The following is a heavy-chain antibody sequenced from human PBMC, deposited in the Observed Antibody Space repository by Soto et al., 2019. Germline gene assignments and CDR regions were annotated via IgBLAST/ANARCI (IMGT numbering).Heavy chain of an antibody. Sequence: EVQVVESGGGLIQPGGSLRLSCEVSGFSVTANYMSWVRQAPGKGLEWVSVIYSGGSTSYIDSVKGRFSISRDISKNTLYLQRNSLRAEDTAVYYCHGYGYWGQGTLVTVSS. CDR3: HGYGY. J-gene: IGHJ4*02. V-gene: IGHV3-53*01. CDR1: GFSVTANY. CDR2: IYSGGST. D-gene: IGHD5-12*01.